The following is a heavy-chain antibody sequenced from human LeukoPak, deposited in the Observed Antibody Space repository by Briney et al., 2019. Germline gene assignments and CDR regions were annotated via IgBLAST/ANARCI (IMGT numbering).Heavy chain of an antibody. CDR3: ARGALHYYDSSGDFDY. J-gene: IGHJ4*02. Sequence: KPSETLSLTCAVYGGSFSGYYWSWIRQPPREGLEWIWEMNHSGSTNYNPSLKSRVTISVDTSKNQFSLTLSSVTAADTAVYYCARGALHYYDSSGDFDYWGQGTLVTVSS. D-gene: IGHD3-22*01. CDR2: MNHSGST. CDR1: GGSFSGYY. V-gene: IGHV4-34*01.